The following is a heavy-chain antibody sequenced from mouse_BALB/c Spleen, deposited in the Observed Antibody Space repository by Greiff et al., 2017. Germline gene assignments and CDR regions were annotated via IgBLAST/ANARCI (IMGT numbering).Heavy chain of an antibody. CDR3: TRFEGLRRRELGAMDY. J-gene: IGHJ4*01. Sequence: QVQLQQPGAELVKPGASVKLSCKASGYTFTSYYMYWVKQRPGQGLEWIGGINPSNGGTNFNEKFKSKATLTVDKSSSTAYMQLSSLTSEDSAVYYCTRFEGLRRRELGAMDYWGQGTSVTVSS. D-gene: IGHD2-4*01. CDR1: GYTFTSYY. CDR2: INPSNGGT. V-gene: IGHV1S81*02.